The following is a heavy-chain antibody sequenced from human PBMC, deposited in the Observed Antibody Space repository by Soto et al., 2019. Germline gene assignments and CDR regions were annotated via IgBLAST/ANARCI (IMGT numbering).Heavy chain of an antibody. V-gene: IGHV3-48*02. J-gene: IGHJ4*02. CDR1: GFTFSVYS. Sequence: GGSLRLSCAASGFTFSVYSMNWVRQAPGKGLEWFSYITSDTKTIKYADSVKGRFTISRDNAKNSVYLQMNSLRDEDTAVYYCARSVEGHFDYWGQGTVVTVPS. D-gene: IGHD6-19*01. CDR3: ARSVEGHFDY. CDR2: ITSDTKTI.